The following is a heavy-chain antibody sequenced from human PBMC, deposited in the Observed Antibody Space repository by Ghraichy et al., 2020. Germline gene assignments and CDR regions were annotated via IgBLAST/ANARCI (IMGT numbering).Heavy chain of an antibody. D-gene: IGHD1-26*01. V-gene: IGHV4-34*01. Sequence: SETLSHTCAVYGGSFSGYYWSWIRQPPGKGLEWIGEINHSGSTNYNPSLKSRVTISVDTSKNQFSLKLSSVTAADTAVYCCASEYSGSYYYFDYWGQGTLVTVAS. CDR3: ASEYSGSYYYFDY. J-gene: IGHJ4*02. CDR1: GGSFSGYY. CDR2: INHSGST.